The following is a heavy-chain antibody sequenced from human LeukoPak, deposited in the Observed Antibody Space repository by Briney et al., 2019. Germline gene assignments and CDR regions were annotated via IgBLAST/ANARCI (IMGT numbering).Heavy chain of an antibody. CDR2: IKQDGSEK. J-gene: IGHJ6*03. D-gene: IGHD5-12*01. CDR3: ARDSGYDFHYYYYMDV. CDR1: GFTFSSYW. Sequence: GRSLRLSCAASGFTFSSYWMSWVRQAPGKGLEWVANIKQDGSEKYYVDSVKGRFTISRDNAKNSLYLRMNSLRAEDTAVYYCARDSGYDFHYYYYMDVWGKGTTVTVSS. V-gene: IGHV3-7*01.